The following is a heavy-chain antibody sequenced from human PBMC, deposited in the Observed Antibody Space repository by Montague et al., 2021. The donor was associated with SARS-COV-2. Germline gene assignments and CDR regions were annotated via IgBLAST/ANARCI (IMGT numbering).Heavy chain of an antibody. D-gene: IGHD3-16*01. Sequence: SVKVSCKVSGYTLTDLSMHWVRQAPGKGLEWMGGFDPEDGETIYAQKFQGRVTMTEDTSTDTAYMELSSLRSEDTAVYYCATGPGGDYVSWFDPWGQGTLVTVSS. V-gene: IGHV1-24*01. CDR3: ATGPGGDYVSWFDP. J-gene: IGHJ5*02. CDR2: FDPEDGET. CDR1: GYTLTDLS.